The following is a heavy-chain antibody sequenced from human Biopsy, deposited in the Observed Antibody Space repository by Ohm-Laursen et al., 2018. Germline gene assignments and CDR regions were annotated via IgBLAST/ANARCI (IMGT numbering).Heavy chain of an antibody. CDR1: GVPITAYY. D-gene: IGHD2-15*01. CDR2: IHHSGST. CDR3: GRMDCSGGSCHYYSYGMDV. V-gene: IGHV4-4*09. Sequence: GTLSLTCTVSGVPITAYYWSWIRQPPGKGLECIGNIHHSGSTNYNPSLKSRLTISVDTSKNQFSLKLSSVTAADTAVYYCGRMDCSGGSCHYYSYGMDVWGQGTTATVSS. J-gene: IGHJ6*02.